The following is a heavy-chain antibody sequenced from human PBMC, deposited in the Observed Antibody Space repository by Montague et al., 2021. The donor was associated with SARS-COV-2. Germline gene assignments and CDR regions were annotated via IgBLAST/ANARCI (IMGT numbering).Heavy chain of an antibody. CDR3: ARVGRQQLVRLSGMDV. CDR2: INHSGST. Sequence: SETLSLTCAVYGGSFSGYYWSWIRQPPGKGLEWIGEINHSGSTNYNPSLKSRVTISVDTSKNQFSLKLSSVTAADTAVYYCARVGRQQLVRLSGMDVWGQGTTVTVSS. J-gene: IGHJ6*02. CDR1: GGSFSGYY. V-gene: IGHV4-34*01. D-gene: IGHD6-13*01.